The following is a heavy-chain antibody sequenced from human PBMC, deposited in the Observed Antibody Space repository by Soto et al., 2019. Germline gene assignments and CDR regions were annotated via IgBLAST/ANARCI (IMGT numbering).Heavy chain of an antibody. Sequence: SETLSLTCAVSGGSISSSNWWSWVRQPPGKGLEWIGEIYHSGSTNYNPSLKSRVTISVDKSKNQFSLKLSSVTAADTAVYYCARVRGYDFWSGYSTNYYGMDVWGQGTTVTVSS. CDR1: GGSISSSNW. D-gene: IGHD3-3*01. J-gene: IGHJ6*02. CDR2: IYHSGST. CDR3: ARVRGYDFWSGYSTNYYGMDV. V-gene: IGHV4-4*02.